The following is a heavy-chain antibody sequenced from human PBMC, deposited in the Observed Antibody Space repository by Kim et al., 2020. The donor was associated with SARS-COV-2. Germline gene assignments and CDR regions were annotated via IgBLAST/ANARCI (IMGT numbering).Heavy chain of an antibody. CDR3: ARDASSGFFDY. J-gene: IGHJ4*02. D-gene: IGHD3-10*01. V-gene: IGHV4-31*02. Sequence: YYNPSLKSRVTISVDTSKNQFSLKLSSVTAADTAVYYCARDASSGFFDYWGQGTLVTVSS.